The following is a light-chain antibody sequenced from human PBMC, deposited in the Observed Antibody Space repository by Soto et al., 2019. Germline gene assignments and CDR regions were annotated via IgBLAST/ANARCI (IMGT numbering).Light chain of an antibody. V-gene: IGKV3-11*01. J-gene: IGKJ1*01. CDR3: QQRSDWPPT. Sequence: VLTQSPATLSLSPGERATLSCRASQTVGSYLAWFRQTPGQAPRLLIYDTSIGATGIPARFSGSGSGTDFTLTISSLEAEDFAVYYCQQRSDWPPTFGQGTKV. CDR2: DTS. CDR1: QTVGSY.